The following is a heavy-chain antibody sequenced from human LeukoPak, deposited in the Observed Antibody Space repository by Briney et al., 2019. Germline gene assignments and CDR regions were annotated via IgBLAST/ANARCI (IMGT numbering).Heavy chain of an antibody. D-gene: IGHD1-26*01. CDR1: GFTFRRYW. J-gene: IGHJ3*01. CDR2: IKQDGSEK. Sequence: GGSLRLSCAASGFTFRRYWMSWVRQAPGKGLEWVANIKQDGSEKYYVDSVKGRFTISRDNAKNSLYLQMNSLRAEDTAVYYCAELRRLWGQGTMVTVSS. V-gene: IGHV3-7*01. CDR3: AELRRL.